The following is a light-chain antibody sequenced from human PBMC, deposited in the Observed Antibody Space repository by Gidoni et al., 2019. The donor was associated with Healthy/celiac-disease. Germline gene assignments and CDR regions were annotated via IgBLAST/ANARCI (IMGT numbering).Light chain of an antibody. CDR1: QGIRKD. V-gene: IGKV1-17*01. J-gene: IGKJ2*01. Sequence: IQMTQSQSSLSASVGDRVTITCRASQGIRKDLGWYQQKPGKAPKRLIYAASSLQSGVPSRFSGSGSGTEFTLTISSLQPEDFATYYCLQHNSYPMYTFGQGTKLEIK. CDR3: LQHNSYPMYT. CDR2: AAS.